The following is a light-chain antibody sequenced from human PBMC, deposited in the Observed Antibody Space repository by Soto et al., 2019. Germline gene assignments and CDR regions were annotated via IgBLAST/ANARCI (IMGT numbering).Light chain of an antibody. CDR1: SSSVGTAYD. Sequence: QSVLTQPPSVSGAPVQRVTISCTGSSSSVGTAYDVNWYQHLPGTAPKLLIYGSTHRPSGVPDRFSGSKSGTSASLAITGLQAEDAADYYCQSYDSSLSGSVVFGGGTKVTVL. J-gene: IGLJ2*01. CDR2: GST. V-gene: IGLV1-40*01. CDR3: QSYDSSLSGSVV.